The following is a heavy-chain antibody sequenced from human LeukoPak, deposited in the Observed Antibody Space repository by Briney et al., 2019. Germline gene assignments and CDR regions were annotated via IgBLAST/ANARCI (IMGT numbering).Heavy chain of an antibody. D-gene: IGHD5-18*01. CDR1: GGSFSVYY. CDR3: ARGGDQLWFNY. CDR2: IKHSGST. V-gene: IGHV4-34*01. Sequence: SETLSLTCAVYGGSFSVYYGSWIPQPPGKGLEWIGEIKHSGSTNYNPSHKTRVTISVDTFKDQFSLKLSSVTAADAAVYYCARGGDQLWFNYWGQGTLVSVP. J-gene: IGHJ4*02.